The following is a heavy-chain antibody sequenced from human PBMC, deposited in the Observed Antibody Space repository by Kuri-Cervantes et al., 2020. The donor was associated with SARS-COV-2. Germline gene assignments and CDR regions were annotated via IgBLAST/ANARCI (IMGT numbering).Heavy chain of an antibody. J-gene: IGHJ4*02. CDR2: IKQDGSEE. V-gene: IGHV3-7*01. CDR1: GFTFSNYW. CDR3: ARDLRMGKSLDY. D-gene: IGHD3-16*01. Sequence: GGSLRLSCAASGFTFSNYWMTWVRQAPGEGLEWVANIKQDGSEEFFVDSVKGRFTISRDNAKKSLYLQMNSLRGEDTAVYYCARDLRMGKSLDYWGQGTLVTVSS.